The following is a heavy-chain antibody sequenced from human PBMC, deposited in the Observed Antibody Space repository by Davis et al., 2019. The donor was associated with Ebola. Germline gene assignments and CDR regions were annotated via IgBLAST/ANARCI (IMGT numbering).Heavy chain of an antibody. CDR1: GFTFSSYG. CDR2: ISYDGSNK. CDR3: AGEMATIIGY. D-gene: IGHD5-24*01. J-gene: IGHJ4*02. V-gene: IGHV3-30*03. Sequence: GESLKISCAASGFTFSSYGMHWVRQAPGKGLEWVAVISYDGSNKYYADSVKGRFTISRDNAKNSLYLQMNSLRAEDTAVYYCAGEMATIIGYWGQGTLVTVSS.